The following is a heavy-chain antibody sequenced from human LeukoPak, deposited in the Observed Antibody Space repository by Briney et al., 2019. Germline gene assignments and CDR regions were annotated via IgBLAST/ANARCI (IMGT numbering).Heavy chain of an antibody. CDR2: IRYDGSNT. CDR3: AKDGTSYYYIYY. D-gene: IGHD2/OR15-2a*01. V-gene: IGHV3-30*02. CDR1: GFTFNNYG. Sequence: GGSLRLSCAASGFTFNNYGMHWVRQAPGKGLEWLAFIRYDGSNTYYADSVKGRFTVSRDDSKNTLYLQMNSLRGDDTAVYYCAKDGTSYYYIYYWGQGTLVTVSS. J-gene: IGHJ4*02.